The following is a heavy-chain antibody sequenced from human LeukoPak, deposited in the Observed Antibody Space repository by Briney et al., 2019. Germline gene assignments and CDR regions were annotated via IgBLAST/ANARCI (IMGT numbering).Heavy chain of an antibody. V-gene: IGHV1-46*01. CDR1: GYTFASYY. D-gene: IGHD6-19*01. Sequence: ASVKVSCKASGYTFASYYMHWVRQAPGQGLEWMGIINPSGGSTSYAQKFQGRVTMTRDTSTSTVYMELSSLRSEDTAVYYCARDAVAGTRLYYWGQGTLVTVSS. CDR2: INPSGGST. J-gene: IGHJ4*02. CDR3: ARDAVAGTRLYY.